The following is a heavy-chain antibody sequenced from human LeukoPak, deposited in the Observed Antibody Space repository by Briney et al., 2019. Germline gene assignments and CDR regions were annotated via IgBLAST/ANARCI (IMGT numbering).Heavy chain of an antibody. CDR3: ARVYRYSSGWYYFDY. D-gene: IGHD6-19*01. CDR2: INAGNGNT. J-gene: IGHJ4*02. V-gene: IGHV1-3*01. CDR1: GYTFTSYA. Sequence: ASVKVSCKASGYTFTSYAMHWVRQAPGQRLEWMGWINAGNGNTKYSQKFQGRVTITRDTSASTAYMELSSLRSEDTAVYNCARVYRYSSGWYYFDYWGQGTLVTVSS.